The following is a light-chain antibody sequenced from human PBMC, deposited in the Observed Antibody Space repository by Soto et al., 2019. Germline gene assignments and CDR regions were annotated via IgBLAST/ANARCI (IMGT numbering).Light chain of an antibody. CDR2: DAS. Sequence: EIVLTQSPGTPSLSPGESATLSCRASQSVAGTRLAWYQQKPGQAPRLLIYDASSRSTGTPNRFSGSASGTDFTLSISRLQPEDFAVYYCQQHDSPPFTFGPGTKVDIK. J-gene: IGKJ3*01. CDR1: QSVAGTR. V-gene: IGKV3-20*01. CDR3: QQHDSPPFT.